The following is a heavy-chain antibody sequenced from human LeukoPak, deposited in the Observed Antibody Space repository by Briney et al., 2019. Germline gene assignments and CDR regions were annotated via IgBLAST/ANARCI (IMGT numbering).Heavy chain of an antibody. J-gene: IGHJ5*02. Sequence: SETLSLTCAVYGGSFSGYDWSWIRQPPGKGLGWIGEINHSGSTNYNPSLKSRVTISVDTSKNQFSLKLSSVTAADTAVYYCARGMGTTGTRYNWFDPWGQGTLVTVSS. V-gene: IGHV4-34*01. D-gene: IGHD1-1*01. CDR3: ARGMGTTGTRYNWFDP. CDR1: GGSFSGYD. CDR2: INHSGST.